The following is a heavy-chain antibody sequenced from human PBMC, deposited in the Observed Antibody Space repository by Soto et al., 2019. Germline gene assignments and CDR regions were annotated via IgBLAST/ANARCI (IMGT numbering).Heavy chain of an antibody. V-gene: IGHV1-2*02. CDR1: GYTFTGYY. CDR2: ISPHSGGP. CDR3: AREEQTGANYYLDY. D-gene: IGHD7-27*01. J-gene: IGHJ4*02. Sequence: ASVKVSCKASGYTFTGYYIHWVRQAPGQGLEWMGSISPHSGGPNYAQRFQDRVTMTRDTSMTTVYMEMSGLTYDDTAVYYCAREEQTGANYYLDYWGQGTLVTVSS.